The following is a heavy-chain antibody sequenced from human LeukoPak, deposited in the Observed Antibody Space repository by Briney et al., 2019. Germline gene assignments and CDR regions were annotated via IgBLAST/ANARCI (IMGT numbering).Heavy chain of an antibody. V-gene: IGHV3-48*03. Sequence: GRSLRLSCAASGFTFSSYEMNWVRKAPGKGLERVSIISSSGSTIYYADSVKGRFTISRDNAKNSRYLQMNSLRAQDTAVYYCARELQWPMVASTACAIWGQRTLFGVSS. J-gene: IGHJ3*02. CDR1: GFTFSSYE. CDR2: ISSSGSTI. CDR3: ARELQWPMVASTACAI. D-gene: IGHD4-11*01.